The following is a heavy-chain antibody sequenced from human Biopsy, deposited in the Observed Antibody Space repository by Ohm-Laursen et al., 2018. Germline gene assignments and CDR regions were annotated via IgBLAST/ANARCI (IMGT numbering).Heavy chain of an antibody. CDR2: IYYSGST. D-gene: IGHD5-12*01. CDR1: GGSVSSGSYY. V-gene: IGHV4-61*01. Sequence: GTLSLTCTVSGGSVSSGSYYWSWIRQPPGKGLEWIGYIYYSGSTNYNPSLKSRVTISVDTSRNQFSLKLSSVTAADTAVYYCAGRPWPNAFDIWGQGTMDTVSS. CDR3: AGRPWPNAFDI. J-gene: IGHJ3*02.